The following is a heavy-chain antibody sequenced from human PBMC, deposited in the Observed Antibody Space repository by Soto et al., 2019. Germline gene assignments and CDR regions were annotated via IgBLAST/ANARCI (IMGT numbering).Heavy chain of an antibody. Sequence: SETLSLTCSVSGGSISRYYWSWIRQPPGKGLEWIGYAYYSGDTGYNPSLQSRVTMAVDKSKKQVSLKLTYVNAADTAVYYCARDRSTYGGGGTGEVKENWFDPWGQAAMPTAS. D-gene: IGHD2-8*01. CDR1: GGSISRYY. V-gene: IGHV4-59*01. J-gene: IGHJ5*02. CDR2: AYYSGDT. CDR3: ARDRSTYGGGGTGEVKENWFDP.